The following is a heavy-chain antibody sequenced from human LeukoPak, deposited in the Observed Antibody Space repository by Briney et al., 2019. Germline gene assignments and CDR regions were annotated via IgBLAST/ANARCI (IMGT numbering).Heavy chain of an antibody. CDR1: GGSFSGYY. CDR3: ARGYDIDV. V-gene: IGHV4-34*11. Sequence: SETLSLTCAVYGGSFSGYYRSWIRQPPGKALEWIGYIYYTGTTKYNPSLKSRATISLDTSKNQFSLKLTSVTAADTALFFCARGYDIDVWGQGATVTVSS. J-gene: IGHJ6*02. CDR2: IYYTGTT.